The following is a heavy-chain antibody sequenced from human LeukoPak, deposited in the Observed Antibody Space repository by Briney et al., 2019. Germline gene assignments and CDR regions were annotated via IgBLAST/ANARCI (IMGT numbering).Heavy chain of an antibody. J-gene: IGHJ6*02. D-gene: IGHD3-10*01. CDR1: GFTFSSYS. Sequence: PGGSLRLSCAASGFTFSSYSMNWVRQAPGKGLEWASYISSSSSTIYYADSVKGRFTISRDNAKNSLYLQMNSLRAEDTAVYYCARDSWRTMVRGVTGMDVWGQGTTVTVSS. CDR2: ISSSSSTI. CDR3: ARDSWRTMVRGVTGMDV. V-gene: IGHV3-48*01.